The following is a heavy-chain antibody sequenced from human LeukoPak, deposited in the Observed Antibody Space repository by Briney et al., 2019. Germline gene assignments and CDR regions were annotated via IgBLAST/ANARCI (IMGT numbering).Heavy chain of an antibody. J-gene: IGHJ4*02. V-gene: IGHV1-2*02. D-gene: IGHD3-22*01. Sequence: GASVKVSCKASGYTFTGYYMHWVRQAPGQGLEWMGWINPNSGGTNYAQKFQGRVTMTRDTSISTAYMELSRLRSDDTAVYYCARGRFYYDSSGLDWLLYWGQGTLVTVSS. CDR2: INPNSGGT. CDR1: GYTFTGYY. CDR3: ARGRFYYDSSGLDWLLY.